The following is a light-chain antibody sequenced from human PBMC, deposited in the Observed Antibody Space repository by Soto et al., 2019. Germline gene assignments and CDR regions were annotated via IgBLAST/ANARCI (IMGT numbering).Light chain of an antibody. CDR2: EVS. V-gene: IGLV2-14*01. Sequence: QSALTQPASVSGSPGQSITISCTGTSSDVGGYNYVSWYQQHPGKAPKLMIYEVSNWPSGVSNRFSGSKSGNTASLTISGLQAEDEADYYCSSYTGSSTLDYVFGTGTKLTVL. CDR1: SSDVGGYNY. J-gene: IGLJ1*01. CDR3: SSYTGSSTLDYV.